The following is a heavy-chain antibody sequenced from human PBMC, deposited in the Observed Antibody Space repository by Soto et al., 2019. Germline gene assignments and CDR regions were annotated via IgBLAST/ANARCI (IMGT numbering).Heavy chain of an antibody. D-gene: IGHD3-9*01. CDR1: GFNFGNDW. CDR2: IYPDDSDT. CDR3: VRTDNDVLTGHYPY. J-gene: IGHJ4*01. V-gene: IGHV5-51*01. Sequence: EVQLVQSGAEVKKPGESLKISCQGSGFNFGNDWIAWVRQMPGKGLEWMGIIYPDDSDTRYSPSFQGQVTISVDKAINTAYLHWSALKASDTAMYYCVRTDNDVLTGHYPYWGQGSLVVVSS.